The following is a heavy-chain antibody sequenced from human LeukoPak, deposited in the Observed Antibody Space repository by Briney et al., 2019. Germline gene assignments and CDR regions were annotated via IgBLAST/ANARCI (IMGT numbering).Heavy chain of an antibody. CDR2: LSDGGHSS. CDR1: GFTFSSYA. CDR3: AFSPLGFNYGYAY. V-gene: IGHV3-23*01. D-gene: IGHD5-18*01. J-gene: IGHJ4*02. Sequence: GGSLRLSCAASGFTFSSYAMNWVRQAPGKGLEWVSSLSDGGHSSFYADSVKGRFTIYRDDSQNILYLQMNNLGGDDTALYYCAFSPLGFNYGYAYWGQGTLVTVSS.